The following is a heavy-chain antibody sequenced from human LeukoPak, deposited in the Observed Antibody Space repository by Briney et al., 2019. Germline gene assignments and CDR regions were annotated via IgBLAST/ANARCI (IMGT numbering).Heavy chain of an antibody. CDR1: GFTFSSYG. CDR2: ISYDGSNK. Sequence: GGSLRLSCAASGFTFSSYGMHWVRQAPGKGLEWVAVISYDGSNKYYADSVKGRFTISRDNSKNTLYLQMNSLRAEDTAVYYCAKLAEYCSSTSCVDYWGQGTLVTVSS. J-gene: IGHJ4*02. D-gene: IGHD2-2*01. V-gene: IGHV3-30*18. CDR3: AKLAEYCSSTSCVDY.